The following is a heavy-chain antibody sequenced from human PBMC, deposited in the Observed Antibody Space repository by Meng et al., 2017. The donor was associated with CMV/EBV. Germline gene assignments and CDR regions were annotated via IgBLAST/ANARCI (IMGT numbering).Heavy chain of an antibody. V-gene: IGHV1-69*05. CDR3: ARELEPSYGMDV. D-gene: IGHD1-1*01. CDR1: GGTFSSYA. Sequence: SVKVSCKASGGTFSSYAISWVRQAPGQGLEWMGGIIPIFGTANYAQKFQGRVTITTDESTSTAYMELSSLRSEDTAVYYCARELEPSYGMDVWGQGTTVTVSS. CDR2: IIPIFGTA. J-gene: IGHJ6*02.